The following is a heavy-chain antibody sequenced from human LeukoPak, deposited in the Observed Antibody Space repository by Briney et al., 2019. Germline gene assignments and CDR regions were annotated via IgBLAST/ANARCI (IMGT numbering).Heavy chain of an antibody. D-gene: IGHD2-15*01. V-gene: IGHV3-7*03. CDR2: IKQDGSEK. J-gene: IGHJ3*02. Sequence: GGSLRLSCAASGFTFSSYWMSWVRQAPGKGLEWVANIKQDGSEKYYVDSVKGRFTISRDNAKNSLYLQMNSLRAEDTAVYYCAKDRCRGGSCYSHDAFDIWGQGTMVTVSS. CDR3: AKDRCRGGSCYSHDAFDI. CDR1: GFTFSSYW.